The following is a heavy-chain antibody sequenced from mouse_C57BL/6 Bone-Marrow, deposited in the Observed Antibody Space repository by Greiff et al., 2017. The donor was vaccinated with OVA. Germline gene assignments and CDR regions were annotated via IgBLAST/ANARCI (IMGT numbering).Heavy chain of an antibody. CDR1: GYTFTSYW. J-gene: IGHJ1*03. Sequence: VQLQQPGAELVKPGASVKMSCKASGYTFTSYWITWVKQRPGQGLEWIGDIYPGSGSTNYNEKFKSKATLTVDTSSSTAYMQLSSLTSEDSAVYYCARWHYYGSSPWYFDVWGTGTTVTVSS. CDR2: IYPGSGST. V-gene: IGHV1-55*01. CDR3: ARWHYYGSSPWYFDV. D-gene: IGHD1-1*01.